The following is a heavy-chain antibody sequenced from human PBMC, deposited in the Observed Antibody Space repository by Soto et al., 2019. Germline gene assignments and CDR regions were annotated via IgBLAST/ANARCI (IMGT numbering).Heavy chain of an antibody. CDR1: GFTFSSCW. J-gene: IGHJ5*02. D-gene: IGHD6-6*01. CDR2: IQQDGSQR. CDR3: ERGYSSSPNWFDP. V-gene: IGHV3-7*03. Sequence: PGGSLRLSCVDSGFTFSSCWMNWVRQAPGKGLEWVATIQQDGSQRYYVDSVKGRFTISRDNAMNSLYLQMNSLRAEDTAMYYCERGYSSSPNWFDPWGQGTLVTVSS.